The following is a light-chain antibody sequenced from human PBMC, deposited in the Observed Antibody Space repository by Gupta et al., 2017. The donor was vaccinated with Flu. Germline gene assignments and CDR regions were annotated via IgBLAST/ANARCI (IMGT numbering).Light chain of an antibody. J-gene: IGLJ1*01. CDR3: VARDDGRSGPYV. Sequence: QSVLTQPPSVSGTPGQTVTISCSGSRSNIGSNYVYWYQQVPGTAPKVLIYRTDQRPSGVPDRLSGSKSGTSASLAISGLRSEEEADYFCVARDDGRSGPYVFGTGTKVTVL. V-gene: IGLV1-47*01. CDR1: RSNIGSNY. CDR2: RTD.